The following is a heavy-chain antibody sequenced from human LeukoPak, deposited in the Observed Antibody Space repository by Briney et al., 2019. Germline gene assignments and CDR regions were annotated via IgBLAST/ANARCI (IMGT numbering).Heavy chain of an antibody. Sequence: PGGSLRLSCAASGFTFSSYWMSWVRQAPGKGLEWVANIKQDGSEKYYVDSVKGRFTISRDNAKNSLYLQMNSLRAEDTAVYYCARPIVAAGQVWAYYFDYWGQGTLVTVSP. J-gene: IGHJ4*02. CDR1: GFTFSSYW. V-gene: IGHV3-7*01. CDR2: IKQDGSEK. CDR3: ARPIVAAGQVWAYYFDY. D-gene: IGHD6-13*01.